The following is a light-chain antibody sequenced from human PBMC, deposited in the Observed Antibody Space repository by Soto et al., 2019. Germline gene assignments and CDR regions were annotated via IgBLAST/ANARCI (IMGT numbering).Light chain of an antibody. CDR2: DIS. J-gene: IGKJ4*02. V-gene: IGKV3-11*01. CDR3: HERRVCPPT. CDR1: QSVSIY. Sequence: EIVLTQSPATLSLSPGEIATLSCRASQSVSIYLAWYQQKRGQAPRLLIYDISKRATGIPDGFSGSGSGTEFSPTITGLEADVFAVNYYHERRVCPPTFGGGTKVEIK.